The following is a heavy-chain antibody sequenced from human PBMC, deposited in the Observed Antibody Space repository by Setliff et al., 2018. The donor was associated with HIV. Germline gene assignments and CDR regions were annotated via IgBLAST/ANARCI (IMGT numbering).Heavy chain of an antibody. V-gene: IGHV4-59*11. J-gene: IGHJ6*03. Sequence: ETLSLTCTVSGGSISSHYWSWIRQPPGKGLEWIGYIYYSGSTNYNPSLKSRVTISVDTSKNQFSLKLSSVTAADTAVYYCARVYSSSWYWGDYYYYYMDVWGKGTTVTVSS. CDR1: GGSISSHY. D-gene: IGHD6-13*01. CDR3: ARVYSSSWYWGDYYYYYMDV. CDR2: IYYSGST.